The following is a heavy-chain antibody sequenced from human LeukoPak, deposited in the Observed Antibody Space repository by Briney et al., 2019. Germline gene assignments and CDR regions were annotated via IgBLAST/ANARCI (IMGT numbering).Heavy chain of an antibody. CDR2: IYYSGST. Sequence: SETLSLTCTVSGGSISSGDYYWCWIRQPPGKGLEWIGYIYYSGSTYYNPSLKSRVTISVDTSKNQFSLKLSSVTAADTAVYYCARDPPGYSSSWDWGQGPLVTVSS. CDR1: GGSISSGDYY. D-gene: IGHD6-13*01. J-gene: IGHJ4*02. CDR3: ARDPPGYSSSWD. V-gene: IGHV4-30-4*08.